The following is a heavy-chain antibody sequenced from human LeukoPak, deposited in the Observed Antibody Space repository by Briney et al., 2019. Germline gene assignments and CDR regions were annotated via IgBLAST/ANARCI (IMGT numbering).Heavy chain of an antibody. V-gene: IGHV3-23*01. CDR2: SAGSGVST. J-gene: IGHJ4*02. Sequence: PGGSLRLSCAASGFTFPRHAMSWVRQAPGKGLEWVASSAGSGVSTHYADSVKGRFTISRDNSQITVFLHMNSLRADDRAVYYWAQEQFETSGYYSRFDNWGQGILVNVSS. CDR3: AQEQFETSGYYSRFDN. CDR1: GFTFPRHA. D-gene: IGHD3-22*01.